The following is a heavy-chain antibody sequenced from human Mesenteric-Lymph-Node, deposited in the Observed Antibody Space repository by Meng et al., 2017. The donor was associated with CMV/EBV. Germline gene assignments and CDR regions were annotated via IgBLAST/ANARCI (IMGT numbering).Heavy chain of an antibody. Sequence: SETLSLTCTVSGGSVSRGSYYWSWILQPPGTGLEWLGYISSRGSTNYNPSLKSRVTISVDTSKPPFSLKLSSVTAADTAVYYCARAVRFSDFWSGYYNGGYYYYYGMDVWGQGTTVTVSS. V-gene: IGHV4-61*01. CDR1: GGSVSRGSYY. D-gene: IGHD3-3*01. J-gene: IGHJ6*02. CDR3: ARAVRFSDFWSGYYNGGYYYYYGMDV. CDR2: ISSRGST.